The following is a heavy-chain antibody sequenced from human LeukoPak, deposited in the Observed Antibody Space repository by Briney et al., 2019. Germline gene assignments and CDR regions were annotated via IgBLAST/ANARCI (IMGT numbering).Heavy chain of an antibody. CDR2: ISYDGSNK. J-gene: IGHJ3*02. CDR1: GFTFSSYA. V-gene: IGHV3-30*04. Sequence: GRSLRLSCAASGFTFSSYAMHWVRQAPGKGLEWVAVISYDGSNKYYADSVKGRFTISRDNSKNTLYLQMNSLRAEDTAVYYCARAPRSSGSLGAFDIWGQGTMVTVSS. D-gene: IGHD6-19*01. CDR3: ARAPRSSGSLGAFDI.